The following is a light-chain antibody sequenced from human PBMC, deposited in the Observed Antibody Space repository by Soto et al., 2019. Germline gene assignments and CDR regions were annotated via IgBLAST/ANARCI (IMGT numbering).Light chain of an antibody. V-gene: IGLV2-14*01. CDR2: EVS. CDR3: SSYTTTNTLWV. Sequence: QSSLTQPASVSGSPGQSITISCTGSSNDIGAYKYVSWYQQYPGKAPKLIISEVSDRPSGVSNRFSGSKSGNTASLTISGLQAEDEADYFCSSYTTTNTLWVFGGGTKLTVL. J-gene: IGLJ3*02. CDR1: SNDIGAYKY.